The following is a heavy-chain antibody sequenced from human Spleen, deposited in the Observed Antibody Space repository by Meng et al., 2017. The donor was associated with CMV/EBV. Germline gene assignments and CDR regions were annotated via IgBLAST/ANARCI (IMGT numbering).Heavy chain of an antibody. D-gene: IGHD5-24*01. V-gene: IGHV1-18*01. Sequence: ASVKVSCKASGYTFSSYGISWVRQAPGQGLEWMGWISGYNGNRKYVQKFQDRVTMTTDTSTSTAYMELRSLRSDDTAVYYCAILRGGVKMDWGQGTLVTVSS. CDR1: GYTFSSYG. CDR2: ISGYNGNR. J-gene: IGHJ4*02. CDR3: AILRGGVKMD.